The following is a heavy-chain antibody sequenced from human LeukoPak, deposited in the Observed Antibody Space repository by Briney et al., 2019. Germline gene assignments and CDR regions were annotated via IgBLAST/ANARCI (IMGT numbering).Heavy chain of an antibody. D-gene: IGHD3-22*01. CDR1: GFTFSSYG. V-gene: IGHV3-30*02. Sequence: GGSLRLSCAASGFTFSSYGMHWVRQAPGKGLEWVAFIRYDGSNKYYADSVKGRFTISRDNSKNTLYLQMNSLRAEDTAVYYCAKALGYDSSGYHLIDYWGQGTLVTVSS. CDR2: IRYDGSNK. CDR3: AKALGYDSSGYHLIDY. J-gene: IGHJ4*02.